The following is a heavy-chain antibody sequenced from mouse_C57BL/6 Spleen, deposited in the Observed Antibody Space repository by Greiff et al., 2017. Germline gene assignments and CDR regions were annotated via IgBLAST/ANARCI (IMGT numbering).Heavy chain of an antibody. V-gene: IGHV1-82*01. Sequence: QVQLQQSGPELVKPGASVKISCKASGYAFSSSWMNWVKQRPGKGLEWIGRIYPGDGDTNYNGKFKGKATLTADKSSSTAYMQLSSLTSEDSAVYFCARYSDYYGSSYEDYWGQGTTLTVSS. CDR2: IYPGDGDT. CDR1: GYAFSSSW. CDR3: ARYSDYYGSSYEDY. J-gene: IGHJ2*01. D-gene: IGHD1-1*01.